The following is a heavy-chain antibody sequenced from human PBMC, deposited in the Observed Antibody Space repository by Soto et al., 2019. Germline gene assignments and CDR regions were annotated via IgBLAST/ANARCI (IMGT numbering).Heavy chain of an antibody. D-gene: IGHD1-1*01. J-gene: IGHJ4*02. Sequence: ASVKVSCKASGGACSKHAINWVRQAPGQGLEWMGRIDPFSSDTNYAQKLQGRVTMTTDTPTSTAYMELRSLTSDDTGVYYCTRGRYAEYWGQGTLVTVSS. V-gene: IGHV1-18*01. CDR2: IDPFSSDT. CDR1: GGACSKHA. CDR3: TRGRYAEY.